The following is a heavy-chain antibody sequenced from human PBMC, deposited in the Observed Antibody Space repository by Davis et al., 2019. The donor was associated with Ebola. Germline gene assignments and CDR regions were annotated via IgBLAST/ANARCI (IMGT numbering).Heavy chain of an antibody. CDR1: GYIFKKHG. CDR3: ARVVISDTVIAYYFDY. V-gene: IGHV1-69*10. D-gene: IGHD5-18*01. J-gene: IGHJ4*02. CDR2: IIPMIDMR. Sequence: SVKVSCKASGYIFKKHGINWVRQAPGQGLEWMGGIIPMIDMRNYAQKFQGRVTITADKTTSTVYMELRSLTSEDTAMYYCARVVISDTVIAYYFDYWGQGTLVTVSS.